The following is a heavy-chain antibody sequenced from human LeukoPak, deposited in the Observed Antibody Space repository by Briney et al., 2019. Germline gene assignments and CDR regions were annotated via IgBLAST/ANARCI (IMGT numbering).Heavy chain of an antibody. J-gene: IGHJ6*02. CDR1: GGSISSYY. CDR2: IYYSGST. Sequence: PSETLSLTCTVSGGSISSYYWSWIRQPPGKGLEWIGYIYYSGSTNYNPSLKSRVTISVDTSKNQFSLKLSSVTAEDTAVYYCARVDDYYYGMDVWGQGTTVTVSS. CDR3: ARVDDYYYGMDV. V-gene: IGHV4-59*08.